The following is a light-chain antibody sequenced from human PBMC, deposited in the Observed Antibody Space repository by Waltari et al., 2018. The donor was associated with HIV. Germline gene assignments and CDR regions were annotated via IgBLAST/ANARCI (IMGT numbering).Light chain of an antibody. CDR3: QHRKEWPPGAS. CDR2: DAS. CDR1: QSISTY. J-gene: IGKJ3*01. V-gene: IGKV3-11*01. Sequence: EIVLTQSPATLSLSPGERATLSCRASQSISTYLAWYQKKLGQAPRLLIYDASKRATGIPARFSGRGSGTDFTLTISSLEPEDFAVYYCQHRKEWPPGASFGPGTKVDVK.